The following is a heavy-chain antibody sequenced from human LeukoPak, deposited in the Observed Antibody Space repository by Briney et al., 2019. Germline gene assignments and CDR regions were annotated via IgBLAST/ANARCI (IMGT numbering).Heavy chain of an antibody. CDR1: GFTFSSYS. Sequence: PGGSLRLSCAASGFTFSSYSMNWVRQAPGKGLEWVSSISSSTNYIYYADSVKGRFTISRDNANNSLYLQMNSLRAEDTAVYYCARGTTGIAVAGTRLDYWGQGTLVTVSS. CDR2: ISSSTNYI. CDR3: ARGTTGIAVAGTRLDY. J-gene: IGHJ4*02. V-gene: IGHV3-21*01. D-gene: IGHD6-19*01.